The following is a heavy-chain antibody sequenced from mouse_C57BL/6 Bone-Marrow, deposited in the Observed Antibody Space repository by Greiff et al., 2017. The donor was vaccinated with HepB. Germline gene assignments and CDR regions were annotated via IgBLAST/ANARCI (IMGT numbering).Heavy chain of an antibody. D-gene: IGHD1-1*01. CDR1: GFTFSDYG. CDR3: ARGGLRYGPYY. Sequence: EVKLVESGGGLVKPGGSLKLSCAASGFTFSDYGMHWVRQAPEKGLEWVAYISSGSSTIYYADKVKGRFTISRDKAKNTLFLQMTSLRSEDTAMYYCARGGLRYGPYYWGQGTTLTVSS. CDR2: ISSGSSTI. V-gene: IGHV5-17*01. J-gene: IGHJ2*01.